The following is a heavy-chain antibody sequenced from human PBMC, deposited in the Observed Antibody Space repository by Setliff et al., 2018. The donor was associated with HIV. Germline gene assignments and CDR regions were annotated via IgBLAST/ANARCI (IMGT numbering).Heavy chain of an antibody. CDR3: ARERAYDYLWGSYRSSQNSFDY. CDR2: IYSGGST. D-gene: IGHD3-16*02. J-gene: IGHJ4*02. CDR1: EFTFSKYA. Sequence: GGSLRLSCTGSEFTFSKYAMNWVRQAPGKGLEWVSVIYSGGSTYYADSVKGRFTISRDNSKNTLYLQMNSLRAEDTAVYYCARERAYDYLWGSYRSSQNSFDYWGQGTLVTVSS. V-gene: IGHV3-66*01.